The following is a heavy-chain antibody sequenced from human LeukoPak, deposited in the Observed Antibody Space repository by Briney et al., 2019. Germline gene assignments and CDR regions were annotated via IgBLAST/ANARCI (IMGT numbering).Heavy chain of an antibody. D-gene: IGHD3-3*01. V-gene: IGHV3-21*01. CDR3: AIDYDFWTGYYLSRPQHY. CDR2: ISGSSGYI. J-gene: IGHJ4*02. Sequence: PGGSLRLSCAASGFTFSSYSMTWVRQAPGKGLEWVSSISGSSGYIDYVGSVKGRFTISRDNAKNSLYLQLNSLRAEDTAMYYCAIDYDFWTGYYLSRPQHYWGQGTLVTVSS. CDR1: GFTFSSYS.